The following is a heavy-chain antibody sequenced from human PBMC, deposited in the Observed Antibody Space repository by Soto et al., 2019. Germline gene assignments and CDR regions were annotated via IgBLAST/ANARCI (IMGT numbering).Heavy chain of an antibody. CDR1: GYSFTSYS. CDR2: IYPGDSDT. Sequence: PGESLKISCKGSGYSFTSYSIGWVRQMPGKGLEWMGIIYPGDSDTRYSPSFQGQVTISADKSISTAYLQWSSLKASDTAMYYCARTSAAGRYYYGMDVWGQGTTVIVSS. J-gene: IGHJ6*02. CDR3: ARTSAAGRYYYGMDV. V-gene: IGHV5-51*01. D-gene: IGHD6-13*01.